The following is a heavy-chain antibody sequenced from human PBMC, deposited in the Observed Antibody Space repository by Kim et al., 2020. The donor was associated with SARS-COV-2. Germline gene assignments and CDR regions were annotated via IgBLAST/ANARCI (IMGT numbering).Heavy chain of an antibody. V-gene: IGHV3-11*05. CDR3: ARDPIGSKGLYDY. D-gene: IGHD1-26*01. Sequence: GGSLRLSCAASGFTFSDYYMSWIRQAPGKGLEWVSYITTSSSYTNYADSVKGRFTISRDNAKNSLFLQMNSLRDEDTAVYYCARDPIGSKGLYDYLGQGTLVTVSS. CDR1: GFTFSDYY. J-gene: IGHJ4*02. CDR2: ITTSSSYT.